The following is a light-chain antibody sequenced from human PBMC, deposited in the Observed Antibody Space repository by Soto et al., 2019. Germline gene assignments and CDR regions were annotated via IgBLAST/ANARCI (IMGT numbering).Light chain of an antibody. Sequence: QLVLTQSPSASASLGASVKLTCTLSSGHSSYAIAWHQQQPEKGPRYLMNVNSDGSHSKGDGIPDRFSGSSSGAERYLTISSLQSEDEADYYCQTWGTGIHPLFGGGTKVTVL. J-gene: IGLJ2*01. CDR2: VNSDGSH. CDR1: SGHSSYA. CDR3: QTWGTGIHPL. V-gene: IGLV4-69*01.